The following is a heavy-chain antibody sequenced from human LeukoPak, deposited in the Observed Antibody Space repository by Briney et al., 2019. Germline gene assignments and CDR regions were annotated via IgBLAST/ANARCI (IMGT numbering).Heavy chain of an antibody. Sequence: GESLKISCKGSGYSFTSYWIGWVRQMPGKGLEWMGIIYPGDSDTRYSPSFQSQVTISADKSISTAYLQWSSLKASDTAMYYCARRRRYDSSGYYYPDAFDIWGQGTMVTVSS. D-gene: IGHD3-22*01. J-gene: IGHJ3*02. CDR3: ARRRRYDSSGYYYPDAFDI. V-gene: IGHV5-51*01. CDR2: IYPGDSDT. CDR1: GYSFTSYW.